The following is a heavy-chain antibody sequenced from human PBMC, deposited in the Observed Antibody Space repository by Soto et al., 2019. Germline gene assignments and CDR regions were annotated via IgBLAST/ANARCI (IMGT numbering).Heavy chain of an antibody. J-gene: IGHJ4*02. D-gene: IGHD2-2*01. V-gene: IGHV4-39*01. CDR1: GGSISSSSYY. Sequence: QLQLQESGPGLVKPSETLSLTCTVSGGSISSSSYYWGWIRQPPGKGLEWIGSIYYSGSTYYNPSLKSRVTISVDPSKNQFSLKLSSVTAADTAVYYCARIDCSSTSCYASDYWGQGTLVTVSS. CDR3: ARIDCSSTSCYASDY. CDR2: IYYSGST.